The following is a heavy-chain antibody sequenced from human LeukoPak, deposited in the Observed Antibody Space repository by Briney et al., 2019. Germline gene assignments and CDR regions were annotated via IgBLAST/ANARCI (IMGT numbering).Heavy chain of an antibody. Sequence: ASVKVSCKASGYTFTGYYMHWVRQAPGQGLEWMGWINPNSGGTNYAQKFQGRVTMTRDTSISTAYMELSRLRSDDTAVYYGARDPYYDILTGYYAPPAYYYGMDVWGQGTTVTVSS. V-gene: IGHV1-2*02. CDR2: INPNSGGT. CDR3: ARDPYYDILTGYYAPPAYYYGMDV. J-gene: IGHJ6*02. CDR1: GYTFTGYY. D-gene: IGHD3-9*01.